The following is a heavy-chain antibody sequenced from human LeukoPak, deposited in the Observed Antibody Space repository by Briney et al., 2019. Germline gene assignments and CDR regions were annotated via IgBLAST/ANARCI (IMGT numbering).Heavy chain of an antibody. J-gene: IGHJ4*02. V-gene: IGHV4-59*01. CDR2: IYYSGST. D-gene: IGHD3-9*01. CDR1: GGSISGYY. CDR3: ARGYDILTN. Sequence: KASETLSLTCTVSGGSISGYYWSWIRQPPGKGLEWIGYIYYSGSTNYNPSLKSRVTISVDTSKNQFSLKLSSVTAADTAVYYCARGYDILTNWGQGTLVTVSS.